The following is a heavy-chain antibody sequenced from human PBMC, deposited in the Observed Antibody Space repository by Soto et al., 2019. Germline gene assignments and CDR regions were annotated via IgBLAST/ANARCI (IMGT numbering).Heavy chain of an antibody. CDR3: ARENIVVVPAAQGGVYYYYYGMDV. CDR1: GGTFSSYA. Sequence: SVKVSCKASGGTFSSYAISWVRQAPGQGLEWMGGIIPIFGTANYAQKFQGRVTTTADESTSTAYMELSSLRSEDTAVYYCARENIVVVPAAQGGVYYYYYGMDVWGQGTTVTVSS. V-gene: IGHV1-69*13. J-gene: IGHJ6*02. D-gene: IGHD2-2*01. CDR2: IIPIFGTA.